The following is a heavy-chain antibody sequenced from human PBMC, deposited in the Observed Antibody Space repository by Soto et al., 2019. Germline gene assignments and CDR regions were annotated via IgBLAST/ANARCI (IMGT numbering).Heavy chain of an antibody. CDR1: GFTFSRSA. Sequence: GGSLRLSCAASGFTFSRSAMNWVRQAPGKGLEWVSCISGSSSSIYYADSVKGRFTISRDNAKNSLYLQMNSLRAEDTAVYYCVIDPCCCGTFDWFDSWGQGTLVTVSS. V-gene: IGHV3-21*01. J-gene: IGHJ5*01. CDR3: VIDPCCCGTFDWFDS. D-gene: IGHD1-1*01. CDR2: ISGSSSSI.